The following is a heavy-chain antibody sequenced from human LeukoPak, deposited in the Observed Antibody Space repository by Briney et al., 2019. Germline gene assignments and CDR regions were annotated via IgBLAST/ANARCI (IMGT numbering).Heavy chain of an antibody. D-gene: IGHD2/OR15-2a*01. CDR1: GYSISSGYY. J-gene: IGHJ3*02. Sequence: QTSDTLSLTCTVSGYSISSGYYWGWIRQPPGKGLEWIGSIYHRGSTYYNPSLKSRLTLSVDTSKNQFSLKVGSVTATDTAAYYCARANHCHSGSCHPPGEAFDIWGQGTMVTVSS. V-gene: IGHV4-38-2*02. CDR3: ARANHCHSGSCHPPGEAFDI. CDR2: IYHRGST.